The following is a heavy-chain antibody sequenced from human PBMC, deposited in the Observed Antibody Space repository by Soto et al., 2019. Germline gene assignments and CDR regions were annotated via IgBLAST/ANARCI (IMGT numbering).Heavy chain of an antibody. CDR1: GYTFTSYA. J-gene: IGHJ4*02. V-gene: IGHV1-3*01. D-gene: IGHD6-19*01. Sequence: SVKVSCKASGYTFTSYAMHWVRQAPGQRPEWMGWINAGNGNTKYSQKFQDRVTISKDTSANTAYMELSSLRSEDTAVYFCARVRIAVAGFDYWGQGTQVTVSS. CDR3: ARVRIAVAGFDY. CDR2: INAGNGNT.